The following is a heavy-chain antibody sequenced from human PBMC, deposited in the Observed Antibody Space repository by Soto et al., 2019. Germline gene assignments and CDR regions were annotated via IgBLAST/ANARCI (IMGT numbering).Heavy chain of an antibody. CDR2: ISSSSSYI. V-gene: IGHV3-21*01. Sequence: PGGSLRLSCAASGFTFSSYSMNWVRQAPGKGLEWVSSISSSSSYIYYADSVKGRFTISRDNAKNSLYLQMNSLRAEDTAVYYCARDWPISYYDYVWGSYPTMGFDYWGQGTLVTVSS. CDR1: GFTFSSYS. J-gene: IGHJ4*02. D-gene: IGHD3-16*02. CDR3: ARDWPISYYDYVWGSYPTMGFDY.